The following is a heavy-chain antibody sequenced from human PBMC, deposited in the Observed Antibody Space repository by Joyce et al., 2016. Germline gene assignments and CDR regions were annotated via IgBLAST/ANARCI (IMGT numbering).Heavy chain of an antibody. J-gene: IGHJ3*02. CDR3: AKDNQYYYDSSGYSYDALDI. CDR1: GFPFSTYG. V-gene: IGHV3-30*18. CDR2: ISFDGSNQ. D-gene: IGHD3-22*01. Sequence: QVQLVESGGGVVQPGGSLRLSCVASGFPFSTYGIDWVSQAPGRGLDWVAVISFDGSNQNYAGSLRGRFIISRDNSKNTLYLQMNSLRPEDTAVYYCAKDNQYYYDSSGYSYDALDIWGQGTMVTVSS.